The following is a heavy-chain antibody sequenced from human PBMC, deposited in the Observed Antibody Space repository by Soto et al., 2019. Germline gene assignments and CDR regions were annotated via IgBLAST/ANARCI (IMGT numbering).Heavy chain of an antibody. J-gene: IGHJ5*02. CDR2: IYYSGST. CDR3: ARQGSVLRFLEWLLYWFDP. Sequence: TLSLTCTVSGGSISSSSYYWGWIRQPPGKGLEWIGSIYYSGSTYYNPSLKSRVTISVDTSKNQFSLKLSSVTAADTAVYYCARQGSVLRFLEWLLYWFDPWGQGTLVTVSS. V-gene: IGHV4-39*01. D-gene: IGHD3-3*01. CDR1: GGSISSSSYY.